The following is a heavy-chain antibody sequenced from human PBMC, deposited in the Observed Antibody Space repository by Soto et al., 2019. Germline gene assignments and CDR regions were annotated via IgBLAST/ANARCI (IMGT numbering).Heavy chain of an antibody. CDR2: ISGSGGST. Sequence: GGSLRLSCAASGFTFTTYAMTWVRQTPGRGLECVAVISGSGGSTHYADSVKGRFTISRDNTKSTLYMEMNSVRADDTAVYYCATLGGLYSDYLNSNFQSWGQGTLVTVSS. V-gene: IGHV3-23*01. CDR1: GFTFTTYA. CDR3: ATLGGLYSDYLNSNFQS. D-gene: IGHD4-17*01. J-gene: IGHJ4*02.